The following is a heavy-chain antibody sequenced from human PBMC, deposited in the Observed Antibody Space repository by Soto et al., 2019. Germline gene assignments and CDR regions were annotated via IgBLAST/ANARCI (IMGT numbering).Heavy chain of an antibody. V-gene: IGHV3-30-3*01. J-gene: IGHJ4*02. CDR2: ISYDGSNK. CDR1: GFTFSSYA. CDR3: AREEGILNWNHLDY. D-gene: IGHD1-1*01. Sequence: ESGGGVVQPGRSLRLSCAASGFTFSSYAMHWVRQAPGKGLEWVAVISYDGSNKYYADSVKGRFTISRDNSKNTLYLQMNSLRAEDTAVYYCAREEGILNWNHLDYWGQGTLVTVSS.